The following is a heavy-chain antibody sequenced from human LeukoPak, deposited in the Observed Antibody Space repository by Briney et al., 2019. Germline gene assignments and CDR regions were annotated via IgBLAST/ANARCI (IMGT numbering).Heavy chain of an antibody. D-gene: IGHD3-22*01. J-gene: IGHJ4*02. CDR3: ARSFLNYYDSRGYPYFFDN. Sequence: GGSLRLSCTASGFTFGSHVMNWVRQAPGKGLEWVSSISSRSSFVYYADPVKGRFTISRVDAKSSLYLQMNSLRAEDTAMYYCARSFLNYYDSRGYPYFFDNWGQGTLVTVSS. CDR1: GFTFGSHV. CDR2: ISSRSSFV. V-gene: IGHV3-21*01.